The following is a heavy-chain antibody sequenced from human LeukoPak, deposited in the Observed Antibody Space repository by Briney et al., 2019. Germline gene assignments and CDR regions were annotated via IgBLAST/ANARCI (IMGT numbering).Heavy chain of an antibody. CDR3: ARMRLTIFGVVIWGPIDY. CDR2: ISAYNGNT. V-gene: IGHV1-18*01. D-gene: IGHD3-3*01. J-gene: IGHJ4*02. Sequence: GASVKVSCKASGYTFTSYGISWVRQAPGQGLEWMGWISAYNGNTNYAQKLQGRVTMTTDTSTSTAYMELRSLRSDDTAVYYCARMRLTIFGVVIWGPIDYWGQGTLVTVSS. CDR1: GYTFTSYG.